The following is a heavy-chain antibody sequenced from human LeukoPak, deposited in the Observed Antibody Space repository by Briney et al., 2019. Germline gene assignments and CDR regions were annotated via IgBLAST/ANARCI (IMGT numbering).Heavy chain of an antibody. CDR3: ARVYGSGLGDAFDI. J-gene: IGHJ3*02. CDR2: INWSGGST. CDR1: GFTFDDYG. V-gene: IGHV3-20*04. Sequence: GGSLRLSCAAPGFTFDDYGMSWVRQAPGKGLEWVSGINWSGGSTGYADSVKGRFTISRDNAKNSLYLQMNSLRAEDTALYYCARVYGSGLGDAFDIWGQGTMVTVSS. D-gene: IGHD3-10*01.